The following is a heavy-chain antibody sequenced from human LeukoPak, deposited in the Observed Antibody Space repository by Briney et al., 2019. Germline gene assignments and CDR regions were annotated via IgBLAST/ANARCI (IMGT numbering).Heavy chain of an antibody. Sequence: GGSLRLSCAASGFTFSSYAMSWVRQAPGKGLEWVSAVTSSGVSTYYADSVKGRFTISRDNSKNTLYLQMNSLRAEDTAVYYCARVYYDSSGYYDPPRFDYWGQGTLVTVSS. CDR1: GFTFSSYA. CDR2: VTSSGVST. V-gene: IGHV3-23*01. CDR3: ARVYYDSSGYYDPPRFDY. J-gene: IGHJ4*02. D-gene: IGHD3-22*01.